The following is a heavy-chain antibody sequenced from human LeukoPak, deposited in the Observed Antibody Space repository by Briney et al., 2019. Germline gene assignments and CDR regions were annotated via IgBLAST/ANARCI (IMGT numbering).Heavy chain of an antibody. V-gene: IGHV4-39*07. CDR3: ARARRDDGFDI. CDR2: IYYTGRA. Sequence: PSETLSLTCTVSGGSLSSSSDYWGWVRQSPGKGLQWIGTIYYTGRANYSPSLQSRLTMSVDRSKNQFSLTLGSLSAADTAVYYCARARRDDGFDIWGQGTMVIVSS. CDR1: GGSLSSSSDY. D-gene: IGHD1-1*01. J-gene: IGHJ3*02.